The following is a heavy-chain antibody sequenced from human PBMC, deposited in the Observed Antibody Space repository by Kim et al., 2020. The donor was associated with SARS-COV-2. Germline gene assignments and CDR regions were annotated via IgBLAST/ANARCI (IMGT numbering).Heavy chain of an antibody. D-gene: IGHD2-2*02. CDR3: ARGGVIPLFDY. CDR2: T. V-gene: IGHV4-34*01. Sequence: TNSNPSLKSRVTISVDTSKNQFSLKLSSGTAADTAVYYCARGGVIPLFDYWGQGTLVTVSS. J-gene: IGHJ4*02.